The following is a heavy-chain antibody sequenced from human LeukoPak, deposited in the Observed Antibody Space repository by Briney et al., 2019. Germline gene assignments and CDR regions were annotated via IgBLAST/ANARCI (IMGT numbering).Heavy chain of an antibody. CDR1: GGSISSSSYY. Sequence: SETLSLTCTVSGGSISSSSYYWGWIRQPPGKGLEWIGSIYYSGSTYYNPSLKSRVTISVDTSKNQFSLKLSSVTAADTAVYYCARGVRYYYDSSGHLDYWGQGTLVTVSS. J-gene: IGHJ4*02. CDR3: ARGVRYYYDSSGHLDY. V-gene: IGHV4-39*07. CDR2: IYYSGST. D-gene: IGHD3-22*01.